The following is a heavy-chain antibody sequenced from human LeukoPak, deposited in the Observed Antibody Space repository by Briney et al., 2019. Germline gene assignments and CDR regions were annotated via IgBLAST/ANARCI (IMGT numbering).Heavy chain of an antibody. CDR3: ARVLRGGLEHFDY. CDR1: GGSISSSNW. Sequence: EASETLSLTCAVSGGSISSSNWWSWVRQPPGKGLEWIGEIYHSGSTNYNPSLKSRVTISVDKSKNQFSLKLSSVTAADTAVYYCARVLRGGLEHFDYWGQGTLVTVSS. CDR2: IYHSGST. V-gene: IGHV4-4*02. J-gene: IGHJ4*02.